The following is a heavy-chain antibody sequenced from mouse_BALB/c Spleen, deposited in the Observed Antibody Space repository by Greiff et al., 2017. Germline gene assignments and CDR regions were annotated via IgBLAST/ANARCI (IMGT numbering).Heavy chain of an antibody. CDR3: AAYYGNYDYFDY. J-gene: IGHJ2*01. Sequence: VQLQQSGAELAKPGASVKMSCKASGYTFTSYWMHWVKQRPGQGLEWIGYINPSTGYTEYNQKFKDKATLTADKSSSTAYMQLSSLTSEDSAVYYCAAYYGNYDYFDYWGQGTTLTVSS. D-gene: IGHD2-10*01. V-gene: IGHV1-7*01. CDR2: INPSTGYT. CDR1: GYTFTSYW.